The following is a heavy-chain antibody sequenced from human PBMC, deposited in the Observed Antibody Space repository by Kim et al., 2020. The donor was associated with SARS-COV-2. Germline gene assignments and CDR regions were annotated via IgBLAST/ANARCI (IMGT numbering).Heavy chain of an antibody. J-gene: IGHJ4*02. CDR3: ARNVVPAAMSDSSAD. CDR1: GGSFSGYY. D-gene: IGHD2-2*01. CDR2: INHSGST. Sequence: SETLSLTCAVYGGSFSGYYWSWIRQPPGKGLEWIGEINHSGSTNYNPSLKSRVTISVDTSKNQFSLKLSSVTAADTAVYYCARNVVPAAMSDSSADWGQGTLVTVSS. V-gene: IGHV4-34*01.